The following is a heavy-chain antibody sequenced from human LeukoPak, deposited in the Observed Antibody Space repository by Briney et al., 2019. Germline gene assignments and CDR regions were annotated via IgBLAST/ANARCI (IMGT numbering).Heavy chain of an antibody. D-gene: IGHD3-22*01. CDR1: GYSISSGYY. V-gene: IGHV4-38-2*01. J-gene: IGHJ4*02. CDR3: ARYHPTTYYYDSSGYWN. CDR2: IYHSGST. Sequence: TSETLSLTCAVSGYSISSGYYWGWIRQPPGKGLEWIGGIYHSGSTYYNPSLKSRVTISVDTSKNQFSLKLSSVTAADTAVYYCARYHPTTYYYDSSGYWNWGQGTLVTVSS.